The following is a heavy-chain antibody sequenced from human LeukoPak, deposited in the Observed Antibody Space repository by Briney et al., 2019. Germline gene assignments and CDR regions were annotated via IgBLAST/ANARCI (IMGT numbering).Heavy chain of an antibody. D-gene: IGHD1-26*01. CDR3: ARVRGIVDV. V-gene: IGHV3-64*01. Sequence: GGSLRLSCAASGFTFSSYAMHWVRQAPGKGLEYVSAISSNGGSTYYANSVKGRFTISRDNSKNTLYLQMGSLRAEDMAVYYCARVRGIVDVWGKGTTVTVSS. CDR2: ISSNGGST. J-gene: IGHJ6*04. CDR1: GFTFSSYA.